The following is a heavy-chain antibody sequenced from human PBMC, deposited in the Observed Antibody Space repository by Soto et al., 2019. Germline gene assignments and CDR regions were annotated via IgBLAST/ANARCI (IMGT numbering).Heavy chain of an antibody. V-gene: IGHV4-59*11. D-gene: IGHD2-15*01. Sequence: VQLQESGPGLVKPSETLSLTCTVSGASISSHYWSWIRQPPGKGLEWIGFLHYSGYTDSNPSLKSRVTRSPYTSNNQVALRLNSVTAAYTAVYYCARYWGSESYSCWFDLWGQGTLVTFSS. CDR3: ARYWGSESYSCWFDL. CDR1: GASISSHY. J-gene: IGHJ5*02. CDR2: LHYSGYT.